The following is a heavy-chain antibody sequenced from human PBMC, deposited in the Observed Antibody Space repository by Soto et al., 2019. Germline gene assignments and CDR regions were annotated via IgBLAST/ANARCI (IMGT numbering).Heavy chain of an antibody. J-gene: IGHJ5*02. D-gene: IGHD2-8*01. Sequence: GGSLRLSCAASGFTVSSNYMSWVRQAPGKGLEWVSVIYSGGSTYYADSVKGRFTISRDNSKNTLYLQMNSLRAEDTAVYYCAVYAGEEGNWFDPWGQGTLVTVSS. V-gene: IGHV3-66*01. CDR3: AVYAGEEGNWFDP. CDR1: GFTVSSNY. CDR2: IYSGGST.